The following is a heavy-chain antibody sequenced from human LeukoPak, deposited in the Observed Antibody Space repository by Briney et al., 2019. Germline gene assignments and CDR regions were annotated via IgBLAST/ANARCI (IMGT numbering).Heavy chain of an antibody. CDR2: INPNSGGT. V-gene: IGHV1-2*02. D-gene: IGHD6-19*01. Sequence: ASVKVSCKASGYTFTGYYMHWVRQAPGQGLEWMGWINPNSGGTNYAQKFQGRVTMTRDTSISTAYMELRSLRSDDTAVYYCARLTKYSSGGDYWGQGTLVTVSS. CDR1: GYTFTGYY. J-gene: IGHJ4*02. CDR3: ARLTKYSSGGDY.